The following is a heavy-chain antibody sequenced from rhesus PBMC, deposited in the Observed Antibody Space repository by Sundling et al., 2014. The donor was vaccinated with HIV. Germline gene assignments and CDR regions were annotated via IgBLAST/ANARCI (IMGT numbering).Heavy chain of an antibody. V-gene: IGHV3S42*01. CDR1: GFTFSSYG. D-gene: IGHD3-16*01. Sequence: EVQLVETGGGLVQPGGSLKLSCAASGFTFSSYGMSWVRQAPGKGLEWVSTINSGGGSTYYADSVKGRFTISRDNSKNTLSLQMNSLRAEDTAVYYCAKVDYYSGSYYPIDYWGQGVLVTVSS. CDR2: INSGGGST. CDR3: AKVDYYSGSYYPIDY. J-gene: IGHJ4*01.